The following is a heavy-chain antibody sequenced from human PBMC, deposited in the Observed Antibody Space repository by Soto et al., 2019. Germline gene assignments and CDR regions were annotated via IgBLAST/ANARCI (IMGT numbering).Heavy chain of an antibody. Sequence: QVQLVQSGAEVKKPGSSVKVSCKASGGTFSSYAISWVRQAPGQGLEWMGGIIPIFGTANYAQKFQGRVTITADESTCTAYMELSSLRSEDTAVYYCAREMGGDSGYDTNWFDPWGQGTLVTVSS. J-gene: IGHJ5*02. CDR1: GGTFSSYA. CDR2: IIPIFGTA. CDR3: AREMGGDSGYDTNWFDP. V-gene: IGHV1-69*12. D-gene: IGHD5-12*01.